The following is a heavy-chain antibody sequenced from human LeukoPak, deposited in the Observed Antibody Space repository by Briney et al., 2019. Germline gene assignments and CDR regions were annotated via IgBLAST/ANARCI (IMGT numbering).Heavy chain of an antibody. J-gene: IGHJ4*02. V-gene: IGHV3-33*01. CDR1: GFTFSSYG. Sequence: PGGSLRLSCAASGFTFSSYGMHWVRQAPGKGLEWVAVIWYDGSNKYYADSVKGRFTISRDNSKNTLYLQMNSLRAEDTAVYYCARYSGYDETWTGFDYWGQGTLVTVSS. D-gene: IGHD5-12*01. CDR2: IWYDGSNK. CDR3: ARYSGYDETWTGFDY.